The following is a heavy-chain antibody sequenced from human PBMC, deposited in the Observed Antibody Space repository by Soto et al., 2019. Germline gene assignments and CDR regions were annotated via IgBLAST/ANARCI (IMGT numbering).Heavy chain of an antibody. D-gene: IGHD3-3*01. CDR1: GGSFSGYY. Sequence: SETLSLTCAVYGGSFSGYYWSWMRQPPGKGLEWIGEINHSGSTNYNPSLKSRVTISVDTSKNQFSLKLSSVTAADTAVYYCARGGFRTLFGVVHWFDPWGQGTLVTVSS. V-gene: IGHV4-34*01. J-gene: IGHJ5*02. CDR3: ARGGFRTLFGVVHWFDP. CDR2: INHSGST.